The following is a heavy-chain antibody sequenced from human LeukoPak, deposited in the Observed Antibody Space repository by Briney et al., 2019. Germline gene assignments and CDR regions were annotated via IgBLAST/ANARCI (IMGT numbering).Heavy chain of an antibody. CDR2: IKSKTDGGTT. CDR3: TTGIAAAGTRYFQR. D-gene: IGHD6-13*01. Sequence: PGGSLRLSCAASGFTFSNAWMNWVRQAPGKGLEWVGRIKSKTDGGTTDYAAPVKGRFTISSDDSKNTLYLQMNSLKTEDTAVYYCTTGIAAAGTRYFQRWGQGTLVTVSS. J-gene: IGHJ1*01. V-gene: IGHV3-15*07. CDR1: GFTFSNAW.